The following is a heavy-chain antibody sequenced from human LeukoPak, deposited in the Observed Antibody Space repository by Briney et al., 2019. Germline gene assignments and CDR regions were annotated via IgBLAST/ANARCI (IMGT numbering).Heavy chain of an antibody. CDR2: ISGSGGST. V-gene: IGHV3-23*01. CDR1: GFTFSSYA. J-gene: IGHJ6*03. CDR3: AKEGWEVQTRTNYYYYMDV. D-gene: IGHD1-26*01. Sequence: AGGSLRLSCAASGFTFSSYAMSWVRQAPGKGLEWVSAISGSGGSTYYADSVKGRFTISRDNSKNTLYLQMNSLRAEDTAVYYCAKEGWEVQTRTNYYYYMDVWGKGTTVTISS.